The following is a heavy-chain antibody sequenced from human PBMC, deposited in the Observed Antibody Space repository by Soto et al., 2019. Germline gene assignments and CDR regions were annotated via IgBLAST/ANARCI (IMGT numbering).Heavy chain of an antibody. CDR3: ARHPSSHGGLDP. D-gene: IGHD3-16*01. CDR2: IYHSGST. Sequence: SETLSLTCAVSSGSISSSNWWSWVRQPPGKGLEWIGEIYHSGSTNYNPSLKSRVTISVERSKNQFSLKLRSVTAANTDVYYKARHPSSHGGLDPWGQGTLVTVTS. V-gene: IGHV4-4*02. J-gene: IGHJ5*02. CDR1: SGSISSSNW.